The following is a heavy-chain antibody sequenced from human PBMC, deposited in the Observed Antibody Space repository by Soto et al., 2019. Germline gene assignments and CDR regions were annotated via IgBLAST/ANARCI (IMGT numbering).Heavy chain of an antibody. J-gene: IGHJ3*02. CDR3: ARGFRAVTNDAFDI. V-gene: IGHV4-30-4*01. D-gene: IGHD4-4*01. CDR1: GGSISSGDYY. Sequence: QVQLQESGPGLVKPSQTLSLTCTVSGGSISSGDYYWSWIRQPPGKGLEWIGYIYYIGSTYYNPSLESRVNISVATSKNQCSLKLSSVTAADTAVYYCARGFRAVTNDAFDIWGQGTMVTVSS. CDR2: IYYIGST.